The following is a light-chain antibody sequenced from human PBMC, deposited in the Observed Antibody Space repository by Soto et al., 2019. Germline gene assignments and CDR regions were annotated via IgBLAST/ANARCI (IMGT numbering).Light chain of an antibody. J-gene: IGLJ2*01. CDR3: CSYAGFSTFV. Sequence: QSALTQPASVSGSPGQSLTISCTGTSSDVGSYNLVSWYQQHPGKAPKLMIYEGTKRPSGVSNRFSGSKSGNTASLTVSGLQAEDEADYYCCSYAGFSTFVFGAGTKLTVL. CDR1: SSDVGSYNL. V-gene: IGLV2-23*03. CDR2: EGT.